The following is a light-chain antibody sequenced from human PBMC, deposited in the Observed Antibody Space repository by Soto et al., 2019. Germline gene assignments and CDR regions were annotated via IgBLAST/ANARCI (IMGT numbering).Light chain of an antibody. CDR3: QQYNNWPGT. CDR1: QSVSSN. V-gene: IGKV3-15*01. J-gene: IGKJ1*01. CDR2: GAS. Sequence: EIVMTQSPGTLSVSPGERATLSCRASQSVSSNLAWYQQKLGQAPRLLIYGASTRATGIPARFSGSGSGTEFSLTLSSLQSEDFAVYYCQQYNNWPGTFGQGTKVEIK.